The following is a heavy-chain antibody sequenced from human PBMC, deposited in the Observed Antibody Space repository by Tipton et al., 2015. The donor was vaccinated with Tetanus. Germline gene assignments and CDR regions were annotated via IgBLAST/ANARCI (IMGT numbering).Heavy chain of an antibody. CDR2: IHYSGST. CDR1: GAPVSSGSYY. Sequence: TLSLTCTVSGAPVSSGSYYWSWIRQPPGKGLEWIGYIHYSGSTNYNPPLKSRVTISVDTSTNQVSLKLTSVTAADTAVYYCARGNGYSGYHHYFDYWGQGILVTVSS. CDR3: ARGNGYSGYHHYFDY. D-gene: IGHD5-12*01. V-gene: IGHV4-61*01. J-gene: IGHJ4*02.